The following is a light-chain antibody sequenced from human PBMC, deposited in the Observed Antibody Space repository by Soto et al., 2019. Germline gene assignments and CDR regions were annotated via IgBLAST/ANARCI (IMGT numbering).Light chain of an antibody. V-gene: IGLV2-8*01. J-gene: IGLJ2*01. CDR2: EVS. Sequence: QSALTQPPSASGSPGQSVTISCTGTSSDVGGYNYVSWYQQHPGKAPKLMIYEVSKRPSGVPDRFSGSKSANTASLTVSGLQAEDEADYYCSSYAGSNNFVVFGGGAQLTVL. CDR1: SSDVGGYNY. CDR3: SSYAGSNNFVV.